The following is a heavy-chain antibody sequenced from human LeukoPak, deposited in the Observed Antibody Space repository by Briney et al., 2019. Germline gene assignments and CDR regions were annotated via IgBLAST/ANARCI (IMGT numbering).Heavy chain of an antibody. J-gene: IGHJ4*02. Sequence: PSGTLSLTRTVSGVTISSYYWSWIRQPPGKGLEYIGYIYYSGNTNYNPSLESGVTISADTSKNQFSLKLSSMTAADTAVYYCARGTSSLDYWGQGTLVTVSS. V-gene: IGHV4-59*01. CDR2: IYYSGNT. CDR3: ARGTSSLDY. CDR1: GVTISSYY.